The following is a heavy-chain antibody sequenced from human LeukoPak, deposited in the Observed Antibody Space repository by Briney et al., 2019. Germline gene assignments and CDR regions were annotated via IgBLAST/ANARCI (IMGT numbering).Heavy chain of an antibody. CDR1: GYSLTDFS. D-gene: IGHD6-13*01. V-gene: IGHV1-24*01. CDR3: TAGVAVSRWYYFDY. CDR2: FAPEDGER. J-gene: IGHJ4*01. Sequence: ASVKVSCKVSGYSLTDFSINWVRQARGKGFEWMGGFAPEDGERIYAQKFQGRVTMTEDTSADTAYMELSSLKSEDTAVYFCTAGVAVSRWYYFDYWGQGTLVTVSS.